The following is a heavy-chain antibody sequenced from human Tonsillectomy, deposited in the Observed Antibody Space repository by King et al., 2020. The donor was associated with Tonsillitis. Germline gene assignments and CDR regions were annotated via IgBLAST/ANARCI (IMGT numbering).Heavy chain of an antibody. D-gene: IGHD6-19*01. J-gene: IGHJ3*02. V-gene: IGHV3-33*08. CDR2: IWYDGSNK. Sequence: VQLVESGGGVVQPGRSLRLSCAASGFTFSSYGMHWVRQAPGKGLEWVAVIWYDGSNKYYADSVMGRFTISRDNSKNTLYLQMNSLRAEDTAVYYCARDWRRAVAASGAFDIWGQGTMVTVSS. CDR1: GFTFSSYG. CDR3: ARDWRRAVAASGAFDI.